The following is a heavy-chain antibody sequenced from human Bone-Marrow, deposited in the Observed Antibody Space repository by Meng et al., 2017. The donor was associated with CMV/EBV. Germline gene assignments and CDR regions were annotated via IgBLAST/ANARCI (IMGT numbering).Heavy chain of an antibody. V-gene: IGHV3-21*04. CDR3: ARARHIAVYYFDY. D-gene: IGHD6-19*01. CDR2: ISSSSSYI. CDR1: GFTFSSYS. Sequence: ETLSLTCAASGFTFSSYSMNWVRQAPGKGLEWVSSISSSSSYIYYADSVKGRFTISRDNSKNTLYLQMNSLRAEDTAVYYCARARHIAVYYFDYWGQGTLVTVSS. J-gene: IGHJ4*02.